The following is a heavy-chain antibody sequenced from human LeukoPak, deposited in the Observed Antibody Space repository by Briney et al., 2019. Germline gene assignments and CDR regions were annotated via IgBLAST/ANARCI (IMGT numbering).Heavy chain of an antibody. CDR2: ISSSGSTI. J-gene: IGHJ4*02. CDR3: ARDKQWLALDY. Sequence: PGGSLRLSCAASGFTFSDYYMSWTRQAPGKGLEWVSYISSSGSTIYYADSVKGRFTISRDNAKNSLYPQMNSLRAEDTAVYYCARDKQWLALDYWGQGTLVTVSS. CDR1: GFTFSDYY. V-gene: IGHV3-11*01. D-gene: IGHD6-19*01.